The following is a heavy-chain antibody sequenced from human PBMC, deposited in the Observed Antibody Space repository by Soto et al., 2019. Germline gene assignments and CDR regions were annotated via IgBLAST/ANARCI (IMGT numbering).Heavy chain of an antibody. Sequence: LSLTCTVSGGSISSGGYYWSWIRQAPGKGLEWVSYISSSGSTIYYADSVKGRFTISRDNAKNSLYLQMNSLRAEDTAVYYCARDFGRSRYSSSSYYFDYWGQGTLVTVSS. CDR2: ISSSGSTI. J-gene: IGHJ4*02. D-gene: IGHD6-6*01. V-gene: IGHV3-11*01. CDR3: ARDFGRSRYSSSSYYFDY. CDR1: GGSISSGGYY.